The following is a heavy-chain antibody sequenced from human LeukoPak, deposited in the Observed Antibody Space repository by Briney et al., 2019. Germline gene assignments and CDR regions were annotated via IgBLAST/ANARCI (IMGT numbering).Heavy chain of an antibody. CDR2: IYYSGNT. J-gene: IGHJ4*02. CDR1: GGSISSYY. V-gene: IGHV4-4*07. Sequence: SETLSLTCTVSGGSISSYYWSWIRQPAGKGLEWIGRIYYSGNTYYNPSLKSRVTISVDTSKNQFSLRLSSVTAADTAVYYCARPNWNDLHFDYWGQGTLVTVSS. CDR3: ARPNWNDLHFDY. D-gene: IGHD1-1*01.